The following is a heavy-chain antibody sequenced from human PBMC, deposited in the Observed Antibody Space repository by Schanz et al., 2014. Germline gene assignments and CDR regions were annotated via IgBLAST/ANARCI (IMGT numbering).Heavy chain of an antibody. V-gene: IGHV3-11*01. J-gene: IGHJ6*02. D-gene: IGHD6-6*01. CDR1: GFTFSDYY. Sequence: QVQLVESGGGLVKPGGSLRLSCAASGFTFSDYYMNWIRQAPGKGLEWVSYISNSGYTIYYADSVKGRFTISRDNAKNSLYLKRNSLRAEDPAVYYWARAPPPYSSSPYYWYYGMDVWGQGTTVTVSS. CDR2: ISNSGYTI. CDR3: ARAPPPYSSSPYYWYYGMDV.